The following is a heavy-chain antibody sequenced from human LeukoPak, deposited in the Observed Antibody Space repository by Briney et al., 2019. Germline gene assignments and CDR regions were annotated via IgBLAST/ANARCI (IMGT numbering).Heavy chain of an antibody. Sequence: GGSLRLSCAASGFTFSSYSMNWVRQAPGKGLEWVSSISSRSSYIYYADSVKGRFTISRDNAKNSLYLQMNSLRAEDTAVYYCARGGTAMAKWGQGTLVTVSS. CDR1: GFTFSSYS. V-gene: IGHV3-21*01. CDR2: ISSRSSYI. D-gene: IGHD5-18*01. J-gene: IGHJ4*02. CDR3: ARGGTAMAK.